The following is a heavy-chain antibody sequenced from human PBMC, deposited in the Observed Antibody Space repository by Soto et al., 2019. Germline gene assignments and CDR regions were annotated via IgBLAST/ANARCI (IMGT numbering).Heavy chain of an antibody. V-gene: IGHV3-11*06. D-gene: IGHD3-22*01. Sequence: GGSLRLSCAASGFTFSDYYMSWIRQAPGKGLEWVSYISSSSSYTNYADSVKGRFTISRDNAKNSLYLQMNSLRAEDTAVYYCARYYYDSSGYLNYYSGMDVWGQGTTVPVSS. CDR2: ISSSSSYT. CDR3: ARYYYDSSGYLNYYSGMDV. CDR1: GFTFSDYY. J-gene: IGHJ6*02.